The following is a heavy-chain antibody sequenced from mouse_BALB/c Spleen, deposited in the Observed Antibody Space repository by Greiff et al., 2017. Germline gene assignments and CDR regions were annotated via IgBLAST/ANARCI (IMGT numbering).Heavy chain of an antibody. CDR2: IDPYYGGT. CDR1: GYSFTGYN. CDR3: ARDYYGYDGDAMDY. J-gene: IGHJ4*01. V-gene: IGHV1-39*01. D-gene: IGHD2-2*01. Sequence: VQLKESGPELEKPGASVKISCKASGYSFTGYNMNWVKQSNGKSLEWIGNIDPYYGGTSYNQKFKDKATLTADKSSSTAYMQLSSLTSEDSAVYYCARDYYGYDGDAMDYWGQGTSGTVSS.